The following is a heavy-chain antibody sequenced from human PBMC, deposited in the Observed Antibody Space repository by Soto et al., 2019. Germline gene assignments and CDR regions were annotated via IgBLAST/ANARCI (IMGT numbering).Heavy chain of an antibody. CDR2: ISYGGYK. Sequence: QVQLQESGPGLVKPSQTLSLSCTVSGDSISGGDVYWSWIRQSPGKALEWIAHISYGGYKFYNPPLKIRVTMSVDTSRTQVSLKLSSVTVADTAVYYCATVNGSFLSFFDNWGQGTLVAVSS. D-gene: IGHD2-8*01. CDR1: GDSISGGDVY. V-gene: IGHV4-30-4*08. CDR3: ATVNGSFLSFFDN. J-gene: IGHJ4*02.